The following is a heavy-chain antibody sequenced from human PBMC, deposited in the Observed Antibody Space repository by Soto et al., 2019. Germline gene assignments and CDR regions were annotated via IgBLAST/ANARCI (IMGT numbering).Heavy chain of an antibody. CDR2: ISSGGSTK. J-gene: IGHJ4*02. D-gene: IGHD5-12*01. CDR1: GFTFSSYE. CDR3: ARDGVYDGPFDY. Sequence: EVQLVESGGGLVQPGGSLRLSCAASGFTFSSYEMNWVRQAPGKGLDWLSYISSGGSTKYYADSVKGRFTISRDNAKNSLYLKMNSLRAEDTAVYYCARDGVYDGPFDYWGQGTLVTVSS. V-gene: IGHV3-48*03.